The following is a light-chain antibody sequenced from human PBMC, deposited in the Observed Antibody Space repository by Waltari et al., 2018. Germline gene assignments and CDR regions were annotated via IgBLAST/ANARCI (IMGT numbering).Light chain of an antibody. V-gene: IGKV1-5*03. CDR1: QTISK. Sequence: DAQMTQSPSSLSASVGDRVTITCRASQTISKLAWYQQKPWKAPKLLIYKASNVESGVPSRFSGSGSGTEFTLTISSLQPDDFATYHCQDYTWYWTFGQGTKVDI. CDR2: KAS. J-gene: IGKJ1*01. CDR3: QDYTWYWT.